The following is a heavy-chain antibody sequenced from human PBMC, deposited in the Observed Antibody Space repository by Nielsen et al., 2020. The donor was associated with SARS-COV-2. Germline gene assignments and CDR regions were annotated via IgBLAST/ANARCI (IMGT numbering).Heavy chain of an antibody. D-gene: IGHD3-22*01. Sequence: ASVKVSCKASGYTFTKYGISWVRQAPGQGLEWMGWISGNSDSAKYVKKFLGRVIMTTDTSTSTAYLEVRSLRSDDTAVYYCASSAPPSGFNWFDPWGQVTLVTVSS. CDR1: GYTFTKYG. J-gene: IGHJ5*02. V-gene: IGHV1-18*04. CDR3: ASSAPPSGFNWFDP. CDR2: ISGNSDSA.